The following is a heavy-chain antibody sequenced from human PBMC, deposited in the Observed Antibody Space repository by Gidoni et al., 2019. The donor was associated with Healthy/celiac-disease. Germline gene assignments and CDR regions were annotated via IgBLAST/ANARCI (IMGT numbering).Heavy chain of an antibody. CDR3: ATMVGANYGMDV. Sequence: QVQLVQSGAEVKKPGASVKVSCKGAGYTLTELSMHWVRQAPGKGLEWMGGFDPEAGETIYAQKFQGRVTLTEDTSTDTAYMELRSLRSEDTAVYYCATMVGANYGMDVWGQGTTVTVSS. CDR2: FDPEAGET. D-gene: IGHD1-26*01. CDR1: GYTLTELS. J-gene: IGHJ6*02. V-gene: IGHV1-24*01.